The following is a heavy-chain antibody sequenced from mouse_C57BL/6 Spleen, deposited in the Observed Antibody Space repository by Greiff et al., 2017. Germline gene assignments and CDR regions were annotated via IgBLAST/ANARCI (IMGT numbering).Heavy chain of an antibody. CDR1: GYAFSSYW. D-gene: IGHD3-2*01. Sequence: VQLQQSGAELVEPGASVKISCKASGYAFSSYWMNWVKQRPGKGLEWIGQIYPGDGDTNYNGKFKGKATLTADESSSTAYMQLSSLTSEDSAVYFCARESRQLYYAMDYWGQGTSVTVSS. CDR2: IYPGDGDT. CDR3: ARESRQLYYAMDY. V-gene: IGHV1-80*01. J-gene: IGHJ4*01.